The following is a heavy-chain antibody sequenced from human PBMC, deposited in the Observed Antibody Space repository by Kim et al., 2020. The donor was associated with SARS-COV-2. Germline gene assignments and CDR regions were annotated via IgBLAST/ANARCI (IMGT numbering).Heavy chain of an antibody. CDR1: GYTFTGYY. J-gene: IGHJ6*02. CDR2: INPNSGGT. D-gene: IGHD2-15*01. V-gene: IGHV1-2*04. Sequence: ASVKVSCKASGYTFTGYYMHWVRQAPGQGLEWMGWINPNSGGTNYAQKFQGWVTMTRDTSISTAYMELSRLRSDDTAVYYCARAGYCSGGSCYSSRPYYYYGMDVWGQGTTVTVSS. CDR3: ARAGYCSGGSCYSSRPYYYYGMDV.